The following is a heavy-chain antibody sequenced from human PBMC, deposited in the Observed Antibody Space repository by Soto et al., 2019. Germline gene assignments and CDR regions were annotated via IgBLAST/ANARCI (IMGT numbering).Heavy chain of an antibody. D-gene: IGHD4-4*01. CDR3: ARVGDDYSNYYLYYFDY. J-gene: IGHJ4*02. CDR1: GGSFSGYY. Sequence: SETLSLTCAVYGGSFSGYYWSWIRQPPGKGLEWIGEINHSGSTNYNPSLKSRVTISVDTSKNQFSLKLSSVTAADTAVYYCARVGDDYSNYYLYYFDYWGQGTLVTVSS. V-gene: IGHV4-34*01. CDR2: INHSGST.